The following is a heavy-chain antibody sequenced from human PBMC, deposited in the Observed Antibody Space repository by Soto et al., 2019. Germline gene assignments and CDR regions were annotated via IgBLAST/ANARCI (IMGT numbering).Heavy chain of an antibody. Sequence: QVQLVESGGGVVQPGRSLRLSCAASGFTFSSYAMHWVRQAPGKGLEWVAVISYDGSNKYYADSVKGRFTISRDNSKNTLYLQMNSLRAEDTAEYYCARRGAVLVPAATDYWGQGTLVTVSS. V-gene: IGHV3-30-3*01. D-gene: IGHD2-2*01. J-gene: IGHJ4*02. CDR1: GFTFSSYA. CDR3: ARRGAVLVPAATDY. CDR2: ISYDGSNK.